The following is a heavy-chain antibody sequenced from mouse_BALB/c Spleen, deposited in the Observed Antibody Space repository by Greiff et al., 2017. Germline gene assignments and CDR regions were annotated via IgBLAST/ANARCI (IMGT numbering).Heavy chain of an antibody. Sequence: EVQLMESGGGLVKPGGSLKLSCAASGFTFSSYTMSWVRQTPEKRLEWVATISSGGSYTYYPDSVKGRFTISRDNAKNTLYLQMSSLKSEDTAMYYCTRDDYGDYWGQGTTLTVSS. CDR1: GFTFSSYT. V-gene: IGHV5-6-4*01. CDR2: ISSGGSYT. D-gene: IGHD2-4*01. J-gene: IGHJ2*01. CDR3: TRDDYGDY.